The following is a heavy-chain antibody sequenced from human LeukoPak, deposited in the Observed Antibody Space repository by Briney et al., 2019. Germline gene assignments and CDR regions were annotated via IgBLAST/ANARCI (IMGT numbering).Heavy chain of an antibody. CDR1: GVSISSYY. V-gene: IGHV4-59*01. CDR3: AGDREVSLFDY. Sequence: SETLSLTCSVSGVSISSYYWSWIRQPPGKGLEYIGYIYYSGSTNYNPSLKSRVTISVDTSKNQFSLKLRSVTAADTAVYYCAGDREVSLFDYWGQGTLVTVSS. CDR2: IYYSGST. J-gene: IGHJ4*02.